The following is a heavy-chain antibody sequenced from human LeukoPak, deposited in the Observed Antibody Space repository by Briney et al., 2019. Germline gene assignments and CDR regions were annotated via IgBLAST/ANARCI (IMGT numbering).Heavy chain of an antibody. CDR2: ISRSGSTI. V-gene: IGHV3-48*03. CDR3: ARISYSSMLYNWFDP. J-gene: IGHJ5*02. D-gene: IGHD6-13*01. Sequence: GSLRLSCAASGFTFNSYETNWVRQAPGKGLEWVSYISRSGSTIYYADSVKGRFTISRDNAKNSLFLQMSSLRAEDTAVYYCARISYSSMLYNWFDPWGQGTLVTVFS. CDR1: GFTFNSYE.